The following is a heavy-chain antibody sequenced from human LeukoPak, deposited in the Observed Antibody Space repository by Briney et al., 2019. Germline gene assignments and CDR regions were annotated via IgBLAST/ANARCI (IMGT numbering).Heavy chain of an antibody. D-gene: IGHD2-2*01. V-gene: IGHV1-18*01. CDR3: ARDGGDFVVVPAADNWFDP. CDR2: ISAYNGNT. J-gene: IGHJ5*02. Sequence: ASVKVSCKASGSTFTSYGNSWVRQAPGQGLEWMGWISAYNGNTNYAQKLQGRVTMTTDTSTSTAYMELRSLRSDDTAVYYCARDGGDFVVVPAADNWFDPWGQGTLVTVSS. CDR1: GSTFTSYG.